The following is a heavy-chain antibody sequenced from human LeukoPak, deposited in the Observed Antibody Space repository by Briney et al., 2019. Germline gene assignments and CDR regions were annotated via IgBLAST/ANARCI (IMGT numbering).Heavy chain of an antibody. CDR3: ATGSKWELLFDY. Sequence: ASVKASCKVSGYTLTELSMHWVRQAPGKGLEWMGGFDPEDGETIYAQKFQGRVTMTEDTSTDTAYMELSSLRSEDTAVCYCATGSKWELLFDYWGQGTLVTVSS. V-gene: IGHV1-24*01. CDR2: FDPEDGET. J-gene: IGHJ4*02. CDR1: GYTLTELS. D-gene: IGHD1-26*01.